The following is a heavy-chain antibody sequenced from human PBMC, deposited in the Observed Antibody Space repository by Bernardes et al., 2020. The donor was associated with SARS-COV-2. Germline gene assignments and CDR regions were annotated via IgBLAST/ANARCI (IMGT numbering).Heavy chain of an antibody. CDR2: IKSKTDGGTT. CDR1: GFTFSNAW. CDR3: TTGGAITIFGVVIVMDAFDI. J-gene: IGHJ3*02. D-gene: IGHD3-3*01. V-gene: IGHV3-15*01. Sequence: GGSLRLSCAASGFTFSNAWMSWVRQAPGKGLEWVGRIKSKTDGGTTDYAAPVKGRFTISRDVSKNTLYLQMNSLKTEDTAVYYCTTGGAITIFGVVIVMDAFDIWGQGTMVAVSS.